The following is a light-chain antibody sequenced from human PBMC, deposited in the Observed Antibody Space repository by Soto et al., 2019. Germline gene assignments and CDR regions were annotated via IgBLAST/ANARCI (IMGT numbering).Light chain of an antibody. CDR1: SGHSNYA. CDR2: LNSDGSH. CDR3: QTWGTGIHV. Sequence: QPVLTQSPSASASLGASVKLTCTLSSGHSNYAIAWHQQQPEKGPRYLMKLNSDGSHTKGDGIPDRFSGSSSGAERYLTXXSXXXXXXXXYYCQTWGTGIHVFGGGTKLTVL. J-gene: IGLJ2*01. V-gene: IGLV4-69*01.